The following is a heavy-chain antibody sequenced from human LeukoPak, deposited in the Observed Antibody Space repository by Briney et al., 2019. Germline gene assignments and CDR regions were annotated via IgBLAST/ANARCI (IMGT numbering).Heavy chain of an antibody. D-gene: IGHD3-10*01. Sequence: PGGSLRLSCAASGFTFSSYGRHWVRQAPGKGLEWVAFIRYDGSNKYYADSVKGRFTISRDNSKNTLYLQMNSLRAEDTAVYYCARDSLGELLSFDYWGQGTLVTVSS. CDR3: ARDSLGELLSFDY. CDR1: GFTFSSYG. CDR2: IRYDGSNK. J-gene: IGHJ4*02. V-gene: IGHV3-30*02.